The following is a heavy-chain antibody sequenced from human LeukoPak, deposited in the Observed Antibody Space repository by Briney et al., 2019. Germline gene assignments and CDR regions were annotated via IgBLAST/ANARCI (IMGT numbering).Heavy chain of an antibody. D-gene: IGHD3-16*01. Sequence: GGSLRLSCAASGFTFYSYVMIWVRRTPGKGLEWVSAISASGDTTYYADSVKGRFTISRDNSRNTLFLQMNSLRAEDTAGYYRAKAGKKRGGGDVDYWGQGTLVTVSS. CDR3: AKAGKKRGGGDVDY. V-gene: IGHV3-23*01. CDR1: GFTFYSYV. J-gene: IGHJ4*02. CDR2: ISASGDTT.